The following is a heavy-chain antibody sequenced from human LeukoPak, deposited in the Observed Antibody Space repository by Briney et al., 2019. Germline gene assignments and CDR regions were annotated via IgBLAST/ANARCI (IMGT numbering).Heavy chain of an antibody. CDR2: IYSGGST. CDR3: ARDPPARYSSGWYSY. V-gene: IGHV3-53*01. D-gene: IGHD6-19*01. J-gene: IGHJ4*02. Sequence: GGSLRLSCAASGFTVSSNYMSWVRQAPGKGLEWVSVIYSGGSTYYADSVKGRFTISRDNSKNTLYLQMNSLRAEDTVVYYCARDPPARYSSGWYSYWGQGTLVTVSS. CDR1: GFTVSSNY.